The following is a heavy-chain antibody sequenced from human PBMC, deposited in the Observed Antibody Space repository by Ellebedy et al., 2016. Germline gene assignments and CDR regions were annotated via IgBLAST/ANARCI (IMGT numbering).Heavy chain of an antibody. Sequence: SETLSLXXAVYGGSFSAYHWSWIRQPTGKGLEWIGRIYTSGSTNYNPSLKSRVTMSVDTSKNQFALKLSSVTAADTAVYYCARGYRPVDYWGQGTLVTVSS. CDR1: GGSFSAYH. D-gene: IGHD5-18*01. CDR3: ARGYRPVDY. J-gene: IGHJ4*02. CDR2: IYTSGST. V-gene: IGHV4-59*10.